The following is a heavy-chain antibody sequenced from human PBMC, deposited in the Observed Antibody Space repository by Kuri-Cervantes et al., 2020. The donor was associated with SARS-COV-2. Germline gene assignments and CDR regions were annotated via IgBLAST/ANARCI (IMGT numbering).Heavy chain of an antibody. D-gene: IGHD4-17*01. CDR1: GFTFNSYN. Sequence: GESLKISCTASGFTFNSYNMKWVRQAPGKGLEWVSGIGPSNTYIYYADSVKGRFINSRDNAKNSLYLQMNSLRVEDTALYYCARAYGDYVFREALDSWGQGTVVTVSS. CDR2: IGPSNTYI. CDR3: ARAYGDYVFREALDS. J-gene: IGHJ4*02. V-gene: IGHV3-21*06.